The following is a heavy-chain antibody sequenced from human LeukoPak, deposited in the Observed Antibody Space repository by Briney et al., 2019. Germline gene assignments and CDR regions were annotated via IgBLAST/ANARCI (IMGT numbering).Heavy chain of an antibody. J-gene: IGHJ4*02. Sequence: SVKVSCKASGGSFSNYALNWVRQAPGQGLEWMGRIIPILGIAHYAQKFQGRVTITADKSTRTAYMELSSLRSEDTVVYYCATGEVATPFDYWGQGTLVTVSP. CDR2: IIPILGIA. V-gene: IGHV1-69*04. CDR1: GGSFSNYA. D-gene: IGHD5-12*01. CDR3: ATGEVATPFDY.